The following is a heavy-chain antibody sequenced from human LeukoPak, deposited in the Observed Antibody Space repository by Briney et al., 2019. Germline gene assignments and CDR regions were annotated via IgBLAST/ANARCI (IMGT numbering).Heavy chain of an antibody. V-gene: IGHV3-43*01. J-gene: IGHJ5*02. D-gene: IGHD2-15*01. Sequence: GGSLRLSCAASGFTFDDYTMHWVRQAPGKGLEWVSLISWDGGSTYYADSVKGRFTISRDNAKNSLYLQMNSLRAEDTALYYCARGGPRYCSGGSCWMPHTPHPNWFDPWGQGTLVTVSS. CDR3: ARGGPRYCSGGSCWMPHTPHPNWFDP. CDR1: GFTFDDYT. CDR2: ISWDGGST.